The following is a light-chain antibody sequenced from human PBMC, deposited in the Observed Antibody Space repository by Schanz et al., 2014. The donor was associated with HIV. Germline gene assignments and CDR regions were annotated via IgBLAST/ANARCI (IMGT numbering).Light chain of an antibody. Sequence: DIQMTQSPSSLSASVGDRVTITCRARQGIGNDLGWYQQRPGKAPKRLIYAASTLQSGVPSRFVGGGSGTEFTLTISGLQPEDFATYYCQQYNDGSYTFGQGTKLEIK. CDR1: QGIGND. V-gene: IGKV1-17*01. CDR3: QQYNDGSYT. J-gene: IGKJ2*01. CDR2: AAS.